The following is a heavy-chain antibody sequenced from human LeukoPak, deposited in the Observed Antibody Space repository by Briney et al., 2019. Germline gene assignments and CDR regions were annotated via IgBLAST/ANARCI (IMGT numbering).Heavy chain of an antibody. J-gene: IGHJ4*02. CDR3: ARRYPSGSGSYYFDY. D-gene: IGHD3-10*01. CDR1: GGTFSSYA. V-gene: IGHV1-69*04. CDR2: IIPILGIA. Sequence: SVKVSCKASGGTFSSYAISWVRQAPGQGREWMGRIIPILGIANYAQKFQGRVTIAADKSTSTAYMELSSLRSEDTAVYYCARRYPSGSGSYYFDYWGQGTLVTVSS.